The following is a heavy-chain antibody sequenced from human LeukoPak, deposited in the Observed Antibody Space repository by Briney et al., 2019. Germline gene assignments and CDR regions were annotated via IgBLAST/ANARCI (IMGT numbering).Heavy chain of an antibody. D-gene: IGHD5-24*01. J-gene: IGHJ4*02. CDR3: ARMMAGRGFDY. CDR1: GFTFSGYE. Sequence: AGGSLRLSCAASGFTFSGYEMNWVRQAPGKGLEWVSYISSSGSSIYYADSVKGRFTISRDNAKNSLYLQMNSLRAEDTAVYYCARMMAGRGFDYWGQGTLVTVSS. V-gene: IGHV3-48*03. CDR2: ISSSGSSI.